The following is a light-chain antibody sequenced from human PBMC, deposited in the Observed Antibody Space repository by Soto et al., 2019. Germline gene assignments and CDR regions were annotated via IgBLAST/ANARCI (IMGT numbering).Light chain of an antibody. CDR2: GAS. CDR3: QQYDSAAVT. Sequence: EIVLTQSPGTLSLSPGERATLSCRASQSVSSSFLAWYQQKPGQAPRLLIYGASSRATGIPDRFSGGGSGIDCTLTISTLEPEDFAVCYWQQYDSAAVTFGGGTKVEIK. CDR1: QSVSSSF. J-gene: IGKJ4*02. V-gene: IGKV3-20*01.